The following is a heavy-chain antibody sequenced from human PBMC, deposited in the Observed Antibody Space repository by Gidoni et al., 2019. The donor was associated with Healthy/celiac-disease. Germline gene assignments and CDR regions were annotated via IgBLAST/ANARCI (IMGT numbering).Heavy chain of an antibody. CDR2: ISPIFGTA. D-gene: IGHD3-3*01. CDR1: GGTFRSYA. CDR3: ARDPIGFGVAPWAFDI. Sequence: QVQLVQSGAEVKKPGSSVRVSCKASGGTFRSYATSWVRQAPGQGLEWMGGISPIFGTANYAQKFQGRVTITADESTSTAYMELSSLRSEDTAVYYCARDPIGFGVAPWAFDIWGQGTMVTVSS. V-gene: IGHV1-69*01. J-gene: IGHJ3*02.